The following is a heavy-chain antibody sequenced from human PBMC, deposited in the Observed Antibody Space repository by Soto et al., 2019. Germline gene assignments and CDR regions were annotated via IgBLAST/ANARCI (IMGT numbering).Heavy chain of an antibody. V-gene: IGHV1-69*02. CDR3: AVGERFLEWLSTPWYYMDV. CDR1: GGTFSSYT. CDR2: IIPILGIA. Sequence: ASVKVSCKASGGTFSSYTISWVRQAPGQGLEWMGRIIPILGIANYAQKFQGRVTITADKSTSTAYMELSSLRSEDTAVYYCAVGERFLEWLSTPWYYMDVWGKGTTVTVSS. D-gene: IGHD3-3*01. J-gene: IGHJ6*03.